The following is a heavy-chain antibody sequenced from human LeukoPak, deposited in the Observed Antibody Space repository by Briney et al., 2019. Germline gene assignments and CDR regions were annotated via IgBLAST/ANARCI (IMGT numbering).Heavy chain of an antibody. D-gene: IGHD6-6*01. CDR1: GFTFSSYA. CDR2: ISYDGSNK. V-gene: IGHV3-30-3*01. J-gene: IGHJ4*02. Sequence: GGSLRLSCAASGFTFSSYAMHWVRQAPGKGLEWVAVISYDGSNKYYADSVKGRFTISRDNSKNTLYLQMNSLRAEDTAVYYCARPPSRLRYSSSSRPNENYYFDYWGQGTLVTVSS. CDR3: ARPPSRLRYSSSSRPNENYYFDY.